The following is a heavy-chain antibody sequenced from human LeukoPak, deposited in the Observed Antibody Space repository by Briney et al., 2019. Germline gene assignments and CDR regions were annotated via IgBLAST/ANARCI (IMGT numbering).Heavy chain of an antibody. D-gene: IGHD2-15*01. J-gene: IGHJ4*02. V-gene: IGHV3-23*01. CDR3: AKQLGYCSDGSCYFPY. CDR1: GFTFSSSA. CDR2: ISNNGGYT. Sequence: PGGSLRLSCAASGFTFSSSAMSWVRQAPGKGLKWVSAISNNGGYTYYADSVQGRFTISRDNSKSTLCLQMNSLRAEDTAVYYCAKQLGYCSDGSCYFPYWGQGTLVTVSS.